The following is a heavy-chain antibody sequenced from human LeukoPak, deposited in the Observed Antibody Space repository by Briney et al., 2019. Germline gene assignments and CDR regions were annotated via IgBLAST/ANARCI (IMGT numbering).Heavy chain of an antibody. Sequence: GASVKVSCKASGYTFTSYGISWVRQAPGQGLEWMGWVSAYNGNTNYAQKLQGRVTMTTDTSTSTAYMELRSLRSDDTAVYYCAVTYYYDSSGYYPQGNWFDPWGQGTLVTVSS. D-gene: IGHD3-22*01. J-gene: IGHJ5*02. CDR1: GYTFTSYG. CDR3: AVTYYYDSSGYYPQGNWFDP. CDR2: VSAYNGNT. V-gene: IGHV1-18*01.